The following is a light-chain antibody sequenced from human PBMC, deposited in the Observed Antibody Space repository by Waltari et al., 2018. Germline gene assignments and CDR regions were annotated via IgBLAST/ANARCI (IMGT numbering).Light chain of an antibody. V-gene: IGKV1-NL1*01. Sequence: DIQMTQSTSSLSASGGDRVIHTCRASRGISNSLAWYQQKPGKAPNLLLYDASRLETGVPSRFSGSGSGTDYTLTISSLQPEDFATYYCQQCYGTPYTFGQGTKLEIK. J-gene: IGKJ2*01. CDR1: RGISNS. CDR3: QQCYGTPYT. CDR2: DAS.